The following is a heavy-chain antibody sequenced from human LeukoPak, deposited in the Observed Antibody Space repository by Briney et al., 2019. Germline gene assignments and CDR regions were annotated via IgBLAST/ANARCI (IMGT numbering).Heavy chain of an antibody. V-gene: IGHV6-1*01. CDR3: ARGGTTGTGGLDY. D-gene: IGHD1-1*01. CDR2: TYYRSKWYN. Sequence: PSQTLSLTCAISGDSVSRTSAAWNWIRQSPSRGLEWLGRTYYRSKWYNDYAVSVKSRITINPDTSKNQFSLQLNSVPPEDTAVYYCARGGTTGTGGLDYWGQGTLVTVSS. CDR1: GDSVSRTSAA. J-gene: IGHJ4*02.